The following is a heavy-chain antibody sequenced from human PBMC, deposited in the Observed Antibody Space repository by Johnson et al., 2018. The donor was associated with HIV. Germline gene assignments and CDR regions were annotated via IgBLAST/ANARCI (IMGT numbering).Heavy chain of an antibody. CDR1: GFTFSSYA. CDR2: ISGSGGRT. D-gene: IGHD6-13*01. J-gene: IGHJ3*02. CDR3: AKDMSSSWYRGAFDI. Sequence: VQLVESGGGLVQPGGSLRLSCAASGFTFSSYAMSWVRQAPGKGLEWVSAISGSGGRTYYADSVKCRFTISRDNAKNSLYLQMNSLRAEDTALYYCAKDMSSSWYRGAFDIWGQGTMVTVSS. V-gene: IGHV3-23*04.